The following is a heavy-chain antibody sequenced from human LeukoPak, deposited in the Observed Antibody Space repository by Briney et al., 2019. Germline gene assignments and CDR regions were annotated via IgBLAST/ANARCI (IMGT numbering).Heavy chain of an antibody. CDR3: ARRAKTERGHSYGLDY. V-gene: IGHV3-21*01. D-gene: IGHD5-18*01. CDR1: GFTFCIYS. J-gene: IGHJ4*02. Sequence: PGGSLRLSCALSGFTFCIYSMNWVRQATGRGLEWVSSIDNSSRYIYYGDSVKGRFTISRDNAKNSLYLQMNSLRAEDTAVYYCARRAKTERGHSYGLDYWGQGTLVTVSP. CDR2: IDNSSRYI.